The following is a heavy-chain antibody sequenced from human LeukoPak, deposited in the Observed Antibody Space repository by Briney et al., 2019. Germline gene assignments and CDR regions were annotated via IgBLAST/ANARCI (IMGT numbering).Heavy chain of an antibody. Sequence: QPGRSLRLSCAASGFTLSSYAMHWVRQAPGKGLEWVAVISYDGSNKYYADSVKGRFTISRDNSKNTLYLQMNSLRAEDTAVYYCARAGVLRFLEWLLSPFDYWGQGTLVTVSS. CDR1: GFTLSSYA. CDR3: ARAGVLRFLEWLLSPFDY. D-gene: IGHD3-3*01. J-gene: IGHJ4*02. CDR2: ISYDGSNK. V-gene: IGHV3-30-3*01.